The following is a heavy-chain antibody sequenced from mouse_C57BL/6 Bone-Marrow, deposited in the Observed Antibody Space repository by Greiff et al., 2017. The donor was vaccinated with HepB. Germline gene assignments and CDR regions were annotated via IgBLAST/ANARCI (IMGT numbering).Heavy chain of an antibody. J-gene: IGHJ3*01. CDR1: GYTFTSYW. CDR3: ARGGLRRFAY. CDR2: IDPSDSYT. Sequence: QVQLKQPGAELVMPGASVKLSCKASGYTFTSYWMHWVKQRPGQGLEWIGEIDPSDSYTNYNQKFKGKSTLTVDKSSSTAYMQLSSLASEASAVYYCARGGLRRFAYWGQGTLVTVSA. D-gene: IGHD2-2*01. V-gene: IGHV1-69*01.